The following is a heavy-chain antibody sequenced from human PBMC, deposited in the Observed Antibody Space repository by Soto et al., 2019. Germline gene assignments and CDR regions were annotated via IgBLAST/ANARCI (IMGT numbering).Heavy chain of an antibody. J-gene: IGHJ6*02. D-gene: IGHD1-7*01. Sequence: PGESLKISCTGSGYSFTSYWIGWVRQMPGKGLEWMGIIYPGDSDTRYSPSFQGQVTISADKSISTAYLQWSSLKASDTAMYYCARRGVELRAPNLYYYYGMDVWGQGTTVTVSS. CDR3: ARRGVELRAPNLYYYYGMDV. CDR1: GYSFTSYW. V-gene: IGHV5-51*01. CDR2: IYPGDSDT.